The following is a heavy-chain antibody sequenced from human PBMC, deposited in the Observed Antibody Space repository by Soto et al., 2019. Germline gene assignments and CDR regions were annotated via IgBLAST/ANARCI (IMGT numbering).Heavy chain of an antibody. CDR2: IIPIFGTA. D-gene: IGHD3-3*01. V-gene: IGHV1-69*01. J-gene: IGHJ6*02. CDR3: ASLLLYYDFWSGYYNRAYGDYYYGMDV. Sequence: SVTVSCKASGGTFRIYAISWVRQAPGQGLEWMGGIIPIFGTANYAQKFQGRVTITADESTSTAYMELSSLRSEDTAVYYCASLLLYYDFWSGYYNRAYGDYYYGMDVWGQGTTVNVSS. CDR1: GGTFRIYA.